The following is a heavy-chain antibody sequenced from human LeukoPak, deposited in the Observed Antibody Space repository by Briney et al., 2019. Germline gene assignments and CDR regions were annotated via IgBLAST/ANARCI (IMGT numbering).Heavy chain of an antibody. Sequence: SETLSLTCTVSGGSISSSSYYWGWIRQPPGTGLEWIGSIYYSGSTYYNPSLKSRVTISVDTSKNQFSLKLSSVTAADTAVYYCARDYYGSGSYYNEGFDPWGQGTLVTVSS. J-gene: IGHJ5*02. D-gene: IGHD3-10*01. CDR1: GGSISSSSYY. V-gene: IGHV4-39*07. CDR2: IYYSGST. CDR3: ARDYYGSGSYYNEGFDP.